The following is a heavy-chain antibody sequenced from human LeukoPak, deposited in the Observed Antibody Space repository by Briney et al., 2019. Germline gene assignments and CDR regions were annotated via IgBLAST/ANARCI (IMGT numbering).Heavy chain of an antibody. CDR1: GFTFSSYA. CDR3: ARGNIQLDAFDI. J-gene: IGHJ3*02. D-gene: IGHD5-18*01. V-gene: IGHV3-33*01. CDR2: IWFDRTTE. Sequence: GGSLRLSCQTSGFTFSSYAMHWVRQAPGKGLEWVAVIWFDRTTEYYADSVRGRFTISRDNSKNTLYLQMNSLRAEDTAVYYCARGNIQLDAFDIWGQGTMVTVSS.